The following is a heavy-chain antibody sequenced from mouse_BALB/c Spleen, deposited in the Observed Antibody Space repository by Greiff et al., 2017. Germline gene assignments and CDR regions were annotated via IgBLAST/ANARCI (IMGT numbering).Heavy chain of an antibody. D-gene: IGHD6-1*01. CDR2: INPYNDGT. J-gene: IGHJ2*01. V-gene: IGHV1-14*01. Sequence: SGPELVKPGASVKMSCKASGYTFTSYVMHWVKQKPGQGLEWIGYINPYNDGTKYNEKFKSKATLTVDTSSSTAYMQLSSLASEDSALYYCARGAPYYFDYWGQGTTLTVSS. CDR1: GYTFTSYV. CDR3: ARGAPYYFDY.